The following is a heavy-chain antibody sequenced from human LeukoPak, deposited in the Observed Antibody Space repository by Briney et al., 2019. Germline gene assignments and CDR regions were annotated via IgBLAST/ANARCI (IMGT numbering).Heavy chain of an antibody. CDR1: GFTFSSYA. V-gene: IGHV3-23*01. D-gene: IGHD5-24*01. Sequence: GGSLRLSCAASGFTFSSYAMSWVRQAPGKGLEWVSFISSSGGNTYYTDSVKGRFTVSRDISKNTLYLQMNSLRAEDTALYYCAKARIDGYNLFDYWGQGTLVTVSS. CDR2: ISSSGGNT. CDR3: AKARIDGYNLFDY. J-gene: IGHJ4*02.